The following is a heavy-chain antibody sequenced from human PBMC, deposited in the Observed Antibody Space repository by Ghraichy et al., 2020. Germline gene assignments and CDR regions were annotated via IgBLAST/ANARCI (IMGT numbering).Heavy chain of an antibody. D-gene: IGHD3-3*01. J-gene: IGHJ4*02. CDR2: ISAYNGNT. V-gene: IGHV1-18*01. Sequence: ASVKVSCKASGYTFTSYGISWVRQAPGQGLEWMGWISAYNGNTNYAQKLQGRVTMTTDTSTSTAYMELRSLRSDDTAVYYCARLWSGYYPQSPFDYWGQGTLVTVSS. CDR1: GYTFTSYG. CDR3: ARLWSGYYPQSPFDY.